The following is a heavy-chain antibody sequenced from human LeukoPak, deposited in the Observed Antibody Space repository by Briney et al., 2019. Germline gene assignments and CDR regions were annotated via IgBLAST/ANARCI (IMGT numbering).Heavy chain of an antibody. CDR2: INHSGST. D-gene: IGHD3-22*01. CDR1: GGSFSGYY. V-gene: IGHV4-34*01. CDR3: ARHRKTYYYDSSGYFDI. Sequence: SETLSLTCAVYGGSFSGYYWSWIRQPPGKGLEWIGEINHSGSTNYNPSLKSRVTISVDTSKNQFSLKLSPVTAADTAVYYCARHRKTYYYDSSGYFDIWGQGTMVTVSS. J-gene: IGHJ3*02.